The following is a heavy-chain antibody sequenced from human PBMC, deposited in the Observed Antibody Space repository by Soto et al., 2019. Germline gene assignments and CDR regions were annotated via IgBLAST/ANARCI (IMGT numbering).Heavy chain of an antibody. J-gene: IGHJ1*01. CDR1: GFTFDDYA. Sequence: VQLVASGGGLVQPGRSLRLSCAASGFTFDDYAMHWVRQVPGKGLEWVSGINWNSGSIGYADSVKGRFAISRDNAKNSLHLQMNSLRAEDTAFYYCVKDESINWYSGHFRHWGQGTLVTVSS. D-gene: IGHD6-13*01. CDR2: INWNSGSI. CDR3: VKDESINWYSGHFRH. V-gene: IGHV3-9*01.